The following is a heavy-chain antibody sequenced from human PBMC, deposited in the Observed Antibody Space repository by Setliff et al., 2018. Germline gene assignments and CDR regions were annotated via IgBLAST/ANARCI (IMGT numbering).Heavy chain of an antibody. J-gene: IGHJ1*01. D-gene: IGHD1-26*01. CDR1: GFTFSNYW. CDR2: IKQDGSES. CDR3: AGDASGSYGTEYFQH. Sequence: GGSLRLSCAVSGFTFSNYWMTWVRQAPGKGLEWVANIKQDGSESYYVDSVKGRFTISRDNAKNSLYLQMNNLRTEDTAVYFCAGDASGSYGTEYFQHWGQGTLVTVSS. V-gene: IGHV3-7*01.